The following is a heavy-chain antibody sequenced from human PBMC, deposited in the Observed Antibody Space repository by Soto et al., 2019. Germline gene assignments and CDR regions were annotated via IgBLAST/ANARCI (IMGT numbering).Heavy chain of an antibody. CDR2: INPSGGST. D-gene: IGHD2-15*01. CDR1: GYTFTSYY. V-gene: IGHV1-46*01. Sequence: GAAVKVSCKASGYTFTSYYMHWVRQAPGQGXEWMGIINPSGGSTSYAQKFQGRVTMTRDTSTSTVYMELSSLRSEDTAVYDCAREVPPYCSGGSCYSRYYYGMDVWGQGTTVTVSS. CDR3: AREVPPYCSGGSCYSRYYYGMDV. J-gene: IGHJ6*02.